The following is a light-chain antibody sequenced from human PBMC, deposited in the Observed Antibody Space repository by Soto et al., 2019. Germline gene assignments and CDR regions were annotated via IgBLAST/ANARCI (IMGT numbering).Light chain of an antibody. V-gene: IGKV1-5*03. CDR3: QQYNSYWT. CDR1: QSISSW. J-gene: IGKJ1*01. Sequence: DIQMTQSPSTLSASVGDRVTITCPASQSISSWLAWYQQKPGKAPKLLIYKASSLESGVPSRFSVSGSGTEFTLTISSLQPDDFATYYCQQYNSYWTFGQGTKVDIK. CDR2: KAS.